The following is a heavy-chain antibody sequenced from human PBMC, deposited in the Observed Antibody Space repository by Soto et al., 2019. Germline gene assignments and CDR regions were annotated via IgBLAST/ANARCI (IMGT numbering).Heavy chain of an antibody. J-gene: IGHJ6*02. CDR3: ARDPRGDPIIVSDV. V-gene: IGHV1-69*06. D-gene: IGHD2-21*01. CDR2: IIPIFGTA. Sequence: SADVSCKACRGTISSCAMSWVRQAPGQGLEWMGGIIPIFGTATYAQKFQGRVTITADKSTSTAYMELSSLRSEDTAVYYCARDPRGDPIIVSDVWGQGTTVTVSS. CDR1: RGTISSCA.